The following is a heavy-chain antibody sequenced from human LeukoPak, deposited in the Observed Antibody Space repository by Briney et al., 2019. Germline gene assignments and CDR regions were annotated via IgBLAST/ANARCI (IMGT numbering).Heavy chain of an antibody. CDR3: ARDPRASGSYAPGDY. V-gene: IGHV1-46*01. CDR2: INPSGGST. CDR1: GYTFTSYY. D-gene: IGHD1-26*01. Sequence: ASVKVSCKPSGYTFTSYYMHWVRQAPGQGLEWMGIINPSGGSTSYAQKFQGRVTMTRDTSTSTVYMELSSLRSEDTAVYYCARDPRASGSYAPGDYWGQGTLVTVSS. J-gene: IGHJ4*02.